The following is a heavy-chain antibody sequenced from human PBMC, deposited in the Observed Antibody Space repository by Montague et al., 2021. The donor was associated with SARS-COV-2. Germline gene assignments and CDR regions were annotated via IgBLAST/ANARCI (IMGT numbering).Heavy chain of an antibody. CDR3: ARGPSEPFYYNGMDG. CDR2: IDWDGDK. CDR1: GFSLSTSGVC. Sequence: PALVKPTQTLTLTCTFSGFSLSTSGVCMTWIRQPPRKALEWLARIDWDGDKYYNPSLKSRLTISKDTSKNLVVLTMTNMDPVDTATYYCARGPSEPFYYNGMDGWGRGTMVTVSS. J-gene: IGHJ6*02. V-gene: IGHV2-70*11. D-gene: IGHD1-14*01.